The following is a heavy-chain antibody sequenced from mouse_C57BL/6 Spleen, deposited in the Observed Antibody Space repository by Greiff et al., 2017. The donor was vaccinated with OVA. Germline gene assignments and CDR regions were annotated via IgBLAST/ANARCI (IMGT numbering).Heavy chain of an antibody. CDR3: ARHYYDPYYYAMDY. Sequence: VQLVESGPGLVAPSQSLSITCTVSGFSLTSYGVHWVRQPPGKGLEWLVVIWSDGSTTYNSALKSRLSISKDNSKSQVFLKMNSLQTDDTAMYYCARHYYDPYYYAMDYWGQGTSVTVSS. CDR2: IWSDGST. J-gene: IGHJ4*01. V-gene: IGHV2-6-1*01. D-gene: IGHD2-4*01. CDR1: GFSLTSYG.